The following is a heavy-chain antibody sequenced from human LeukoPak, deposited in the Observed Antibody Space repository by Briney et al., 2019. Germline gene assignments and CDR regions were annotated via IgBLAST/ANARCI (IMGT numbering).Heavy chain of an antibody. D-gene: IGHD2-15*01. J-gene: IGHJ4*02. CDR1: GYTFTSYG. CDR2: ISAYNGNT. CDR3: ALAYCSGGSCYPHYFDY. Sequence: GASVKVSRKASGYTFTSYGISWVRQAPGQGLEWMGWISAYNGNTNYAQKLQGRVTMTTDTSTSTAYMELRSLRSDDTAAYYCALAYCSGGSCYPHYFDYWGQGTLVTVSS. V-gene: IGHV1-18*01.